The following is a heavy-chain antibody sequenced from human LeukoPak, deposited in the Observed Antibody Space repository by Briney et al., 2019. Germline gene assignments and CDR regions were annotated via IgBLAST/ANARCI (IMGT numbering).Heavy chain of an antibody. V-gene: IGHV4-59*08. D-gene: IGHD2-8*01. CDR1: GGSISSYY. CDR2: IYYSGST. Sequence: SETLSLTCTVSGGSISSYYWSWIRQPPGKGLEWIGYIYYSGSTNYNPSLKGRVTISVDTSKNQFSLKLSSVTAADTAVYYCASAHTYCTNGVCSNWFDPWGQGTLVTVSS. CDR3: ASAHTYCTNGVCSNWFDP. J-gene: IGHJ5*02.